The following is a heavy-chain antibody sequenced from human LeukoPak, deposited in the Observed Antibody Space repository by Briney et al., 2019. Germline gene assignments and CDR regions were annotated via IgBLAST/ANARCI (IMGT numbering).Heavy chain of an antibody. Sequence: GESLKISCKGFGYSFTNYWIAWVRQMPGKGLEWMGVIDPGDSDNRYSPSFQGQVTISADKSHSTAYLQWNSLKASDTAIYYCARQRATWGGGDFWGQGTLVTVSS. CDR3: ARQRATWGGGDF. CDR1: GYSFTNYW. D-gene: IGHD3-16*01. CDR2: IDPGDSDN. V-gene: IGHV5-51*01. J-gene: IGHJ4*02.